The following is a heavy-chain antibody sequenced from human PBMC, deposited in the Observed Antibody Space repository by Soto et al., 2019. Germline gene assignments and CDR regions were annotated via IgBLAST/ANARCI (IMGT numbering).Heavy chain of an antibody. Sequence: GASLRLSCQPSGFNFRMYEMHWVRKAPGKGLEWVSYISSSGLTTYYADFAEGRFTISRDNAKDSLYLHLNSLRVGDTAVYYCARYGTRGDWWGLGTQVTVSS. J-gene: IGHJ5*01. V-gene: IGHV3-48*03. CDR2: ISSSGLTT. CDR1: GFNFRMYE. CDR3: ARYGTRGDW. D-gene: IGHD3-10*01.